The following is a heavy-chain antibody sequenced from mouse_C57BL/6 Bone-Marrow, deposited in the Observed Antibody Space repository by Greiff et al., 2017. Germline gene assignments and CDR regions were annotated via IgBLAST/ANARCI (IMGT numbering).Heavy chain of an antibody. D-gene: IGHD2-3*01. V-gene: IGHV5-6*01. CDR1: GFTFSSYG. Sequence: EVKVVESGGDLVKPGGSLKLSCAASGFTFSSYGMSWVRRTPDKRLEWVATISSGGSYTYYPDSVKGRFTISRDNAKHTLYLQMSSLKSEDTAMYYGASHDGYFYWYFDVWGTGTTVTVSS. J-gene: IGHJ1*03. CDR2: ISSGGSYT. CDR3: ASHDGYFYWYFDV.